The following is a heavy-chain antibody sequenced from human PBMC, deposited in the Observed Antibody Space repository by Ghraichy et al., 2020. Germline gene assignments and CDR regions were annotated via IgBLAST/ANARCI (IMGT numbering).Heavy chain of an antibody. Sequence: GGSPRLSCTASGFTFSDYYMSWIRQAPGKGLEWVSYISSSGSSIFYIDSVKGRFTISRDNAKNSLYLQMNSLRAEDTAIYYCARVQGINYSDYWGQGTLVTVSS. CDR3: ARVQGINYSDY. V-gene: IGHV3-11*01. CDR1: GFTFSDYY. J-gene: IGHJ4*02. CDR2: ISSSGSSI. D-gene: IGHD3-10*01.